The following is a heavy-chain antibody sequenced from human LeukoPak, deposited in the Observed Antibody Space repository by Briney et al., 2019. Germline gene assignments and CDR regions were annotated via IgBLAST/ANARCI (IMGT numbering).Heavy chain of an antibody. Sequence: GGSPRLSCAASGFDLSKNWMSWVRQAPGKGLEWVAKIKPDGSETSYVDSVEGRFIISRDNAKNSLFLQMNSLSAEDTALYYCATFSSGFYPKEPFDIWGRGTMVSVSS. CDR3: ATFSSGFYPKEPFDI. V-gene: IGHV3-7*01. CDR1: GFDLSKNW. J-gene: IGHJ3*02. CDR2: IKPDGSET. D-gene: IGHD3-22*01.